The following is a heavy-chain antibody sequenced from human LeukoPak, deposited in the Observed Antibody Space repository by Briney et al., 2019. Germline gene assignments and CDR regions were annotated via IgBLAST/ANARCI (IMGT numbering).Heavy chain of an antibody. V-gene: IGHV4-4*07. CDR3: ACGVAAAGWLYFDY. CDR1: GGSITSYY. D-gene: IGHD6-13*01. CDR2: IYSSGTT. J-gene: IGHJ4*02. Sequence: SETLSLTCTVSGGSITSYYWSWLRQPAGKGLEWIGRIYSSGTTNYNPSLKSRVTMSIDTTQFSLKLGSVTAADTAVYFCACGVAAAGWLYFDYWGQGSLVTVSS.